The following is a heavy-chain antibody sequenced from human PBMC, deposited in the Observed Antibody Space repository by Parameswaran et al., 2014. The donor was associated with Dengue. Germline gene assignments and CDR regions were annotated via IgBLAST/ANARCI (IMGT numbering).Heavy chain of an antibody. D-gene: IGHD1-26*01. V-gene: IGHV1-3*01. Sequence: WVRQAPGQRLEWMGWINAGNGNTKYSQKFQGRVTITRDTSASTAYMELSSLRSEDTAVYYCARATLLFVGATTGYFDYWGQGTLVTVSS. J-gene: IGHJ4*02. CDR3: ARATLLFVGATTGYFDY. CDR2: INAGNGNT.